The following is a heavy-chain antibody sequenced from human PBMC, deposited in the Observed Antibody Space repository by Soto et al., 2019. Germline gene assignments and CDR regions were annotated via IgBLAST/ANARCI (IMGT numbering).Heavy chain of an antibody. Sequence: PGGSMKISCAASGFTFNSYSMNWVRQDTGKGLEWVSSMSRSSRYIYYADSVKGRFTISRDNAKNSVYLQMNSLRAEDTAVYYCARDGGVAATLANYFDYWGQGTLV. V-gene: IGHV3-21*01. CDR1: GFTFNSYS. D-gene: IGHD2-15*01. CDR3: ARDGGVAATLANYFDY. J-gene: IGHJ4*02. CDR2: MSRSSRYI.